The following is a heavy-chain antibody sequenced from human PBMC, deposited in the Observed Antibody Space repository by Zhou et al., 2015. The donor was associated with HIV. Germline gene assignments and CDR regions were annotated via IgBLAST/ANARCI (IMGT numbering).Heavy chain of an antibody. CDR1: GGSFSNYA. CDR2: IIPMFNRA. CDR3: ARDWESDSSGWWFDP. Sequence: QVQLVQSGAEVKKPGSSVRVSCQTSGGSFSNYAFSWVRQAPGQGLEWMGGIIPMFNRANYAHKFQGRVTITADESTSTAYMELSSLRSEDTAVYYCARDWESDSSGWWFDPWGQGTLVTVSS. V-gene: IGHV1-69*01. J-gene: IGHJ5*02. D-gene: IGHD3-22*01.